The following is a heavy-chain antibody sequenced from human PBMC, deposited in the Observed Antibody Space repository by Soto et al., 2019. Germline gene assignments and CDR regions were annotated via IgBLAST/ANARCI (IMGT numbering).Heavy chain of an antibody. Sequence: QAQLVQSGAEVKKPGASVKVSYKASGYTFTGAYIHWVRQAPGQGLEWMGCINPNSGGTEFAQKFQGRVTVTRDTSITTVYMEMNRLRSDDTGVYYCARDFTTRSYGVDVWGQGTAVTVSS. D-gene: IGHD3-10*01. V-gene: IGHV1-2*02. CDR2: INPNSGGT. CDR3: ARDFTTRSYGVDV. CDR1: GYTFTGAY. J-gene: IGHJ6*02.